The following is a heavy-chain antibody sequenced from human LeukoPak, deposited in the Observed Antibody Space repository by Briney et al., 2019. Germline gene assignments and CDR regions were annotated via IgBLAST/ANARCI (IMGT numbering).Heavy chain of an antibody. J-gene: IGHJ4*02. Sequence: GESLKISCKGSGYSFNSYWIGWVRQMPGKGLEWMGIIYPGDSDTRYSPSFQGQVTISADKSISTAYLQWSSLKASDTAMYYCARHGGTMIGQSSEYYFDYWGQGTLVTVSS. CDR1: GYSFNSYW. CDR3: ARHGGTMIGQSSEYYFDY. V-gene: IGHV5-51*01. CDR2: IYPGDSDT. D-gene: IGHD3-22*01.